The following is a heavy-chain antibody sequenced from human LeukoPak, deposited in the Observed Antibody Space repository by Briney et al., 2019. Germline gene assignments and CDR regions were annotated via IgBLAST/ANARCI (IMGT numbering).Heavy chain of an antibody. CDR1: GFTFSSYW. Sequence: PGGSLRLSCAAPGFTFSSYWMSWVRQAPGKGLEWVANIKEDGSEKYYVDSVRGRFTLSRDNAKNSLYLQMNSLRAEDTAVYYCARRFIAAAFFDHWGQGTLVAVSS. J-gene: IGHJ4*02. CDR3: ARRFIAAAFFDH. CDR2: IKEDGSEK. D-gene: IGHD6-13*01. V-gene: IGHV3-7*01.